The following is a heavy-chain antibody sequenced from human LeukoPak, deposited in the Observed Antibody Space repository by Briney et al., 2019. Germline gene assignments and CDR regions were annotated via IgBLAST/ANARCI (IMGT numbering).Heavy chain of an antibody. Sequence: SETLSLTCTVSGGSISSYYWSWIRQPPGKGLEWIGYIYYSGSTNYNPSLKSRVTISVDTSKNQFSLKLSSVTAADTAVYYCARRHITMVRGVIQSYWFDPWGQGTLVTVSS. J-gene: IGHJ5*02. CDR2: IYYSGST. V-gene: IGHV4-59*08. CDR3: ARRHITMVRGVIQSYWFDP. D-gene: IGHD3-10*01. CDR1: GGSISSYY.